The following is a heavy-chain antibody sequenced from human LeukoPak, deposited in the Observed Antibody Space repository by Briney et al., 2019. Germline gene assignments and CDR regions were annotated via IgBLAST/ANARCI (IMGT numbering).Heavy chain of an antibody. J-gene: IGHJ4*02. Sequence: GGSLRLSCAASGFTFSSYSMNWVRQAPGKGLEWVSAISGSGGSTYYADSVKGRFTISRDNSKNTLYLQMNSLRAEDTAVYYCAKDSLVLRYFDWLLYWGQGTLVTVSS. CDR1: GFTFSSYS. CDR2: ISGSGGST. CDR3: AKDSLVLRYFDWLLY. D-gene: IGHD3-9*01. V-gene: IGHV3-23*01.